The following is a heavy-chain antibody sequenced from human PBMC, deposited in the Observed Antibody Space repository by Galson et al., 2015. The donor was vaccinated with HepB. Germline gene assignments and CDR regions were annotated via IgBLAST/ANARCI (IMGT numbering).Heavy chain of an antibody. CDR1: GGSFSGYY. D-gene: IGHD5-18*01. Sequence: ETLSLTCAVYGGSFSGYYWSWIRQPPGKGLEWIGEINHSGSTNYNPSLKSRVTISVDTSKNQFSLKLSSVTAADTAVYYCARGDTAMVPSGGFDPWGQGTLVTVSS. CDR2: INHSGST. CDR3: ARGDTAMVPSGGFDP. V-gene: IGHV4-34*01. J-gene: IGHJ5*02.